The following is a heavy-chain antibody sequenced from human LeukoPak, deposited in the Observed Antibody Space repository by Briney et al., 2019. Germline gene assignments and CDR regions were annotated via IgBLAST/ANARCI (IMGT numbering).Heavy chain of an antibody. CDR1: GGSISSYY. Sequence: KPSETLSLTCTVFGGSISSYYWSWIRQPPGKGLEWIGYIYYSGSTNYNPSLKSRVTISVDRSKNQFSLKLSSVTAADTAVYYCATSPRRYCSSTSCYLGAFDIWGQGTMVTVSS. CDR3: ATSPRRYCSSTSCYLGAFDI. CDR2: IYYSGST. J-gene: IGHJ3*02. D-gene: IGHD2-2*01. V-gene: IGHV4-59*12.